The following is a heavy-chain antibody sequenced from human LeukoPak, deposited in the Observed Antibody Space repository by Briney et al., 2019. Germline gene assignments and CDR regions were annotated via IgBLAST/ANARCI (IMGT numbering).Heavy chain of an antibody. CDR2: IYYSGST. V-gene: IGHV4-30-4*02. J-gene: IGHJ4*02. CDR1: GGSISSGDYY. D-gene: IGHD1-26*01. CDR3: ARARWELFPFDY. Sequence: PSETLSLTCTVSGGSISSGDYYWSWIRQPPGKGLEWIGYIYYSGSTYYNPSLKSRVTISVDTPKNQFSLKLSSVTAADTAVYYCARARWELFPFDYWGQGTLVTVSS.